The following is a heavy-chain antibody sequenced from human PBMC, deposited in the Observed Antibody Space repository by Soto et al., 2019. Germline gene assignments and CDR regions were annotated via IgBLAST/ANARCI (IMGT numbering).Heavy chain of an antibody. CDR3: AKERATTTAFDY. CDR1: GFTFSSYE. V-gene: IGHV3-48*03. CDR2: IGSGGTTI. D-gene: IGHD4-17*01. J-gene: IGHJ4*02. Sequence: GGSLRLSCVASGFTFSSYEMNWVRQAPGKGLEWVSSIGSGGTTISYADSMKGRFTISRDNAKNSLYLQMNSLRAEDTAVYYCAKERATTTAFDYWGQGALVTVSS.